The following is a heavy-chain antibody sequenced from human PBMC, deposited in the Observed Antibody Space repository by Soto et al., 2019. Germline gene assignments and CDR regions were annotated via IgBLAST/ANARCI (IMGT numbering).Heavy chain of an antibody. J-gene: IGHJ4*02. CDR3: ARDATSLRYFDWSLDY. CDR2: IWYDGSNK. Sequence: LRLSCAASGFTFSSYGMHWVRQAPGKGLEWVAVIWYDGSNKYYADSVKGRFTISRDNSKNTLYLQMNSLRAEDTAVYYCARDATSLRYFDWSLDYWGQGTLVTVSS. CDR1: GFTFSSYG. V-gene: IGHV3-33*01. D-gene: IGHD3-9*01.